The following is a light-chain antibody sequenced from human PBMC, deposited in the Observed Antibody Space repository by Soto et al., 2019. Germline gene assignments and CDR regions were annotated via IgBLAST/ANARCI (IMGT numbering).Light chain of an antibody. CDR3: QQYGTSPCT. J-gene: IGKJ2*02. CDR2: DTS. V-gene: IGKV3-20*01. Sequence: IVLTQSPGTLSLSPGDRATLSCRASQSVSSNYLAWYQQKPGQAPRLLIYDTSNRATGIPDRFSGSGYGTDFTLTISRLEPEDFAVYYCQQYGTSPCTFGQGTNLEIK. CDR1: QSVSSNY.